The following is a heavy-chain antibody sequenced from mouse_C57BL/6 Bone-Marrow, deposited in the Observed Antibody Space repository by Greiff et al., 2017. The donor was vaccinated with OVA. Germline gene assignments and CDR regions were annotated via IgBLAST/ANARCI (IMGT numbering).Heavy chain of an antibody. V-gene: IGHV1-80*01. CDR2: IYPRDGDT. Sequence: VKLMESGAELVKPGASVEISCKASGYAFSSYWMHWVKQRPGKGLEWIGQIYPRDGDTNYNGKFKGKATLTADKSSSTAYMQLSRLTSEDSAVYFCARGYFWGQGTTLTVSS. J-gene: IGHJ2*01. CDR3: ARGYF. CDR1: GYAFSSYW.